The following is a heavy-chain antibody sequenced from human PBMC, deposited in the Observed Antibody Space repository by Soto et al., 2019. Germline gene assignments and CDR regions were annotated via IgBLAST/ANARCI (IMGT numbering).Heavy chain of an antibody. CDR2: ISGSGGST. D-gene: IGHD6-13*01. J-gene: IGHJ4*02. Sequence: EVQLLESGGGLVQPGGSLRLSCAASGFTFSSYAMSWVRQAPGKGLEWVSAISGSGGSTYYADSVKGRFTISGDNSKNTLYLQMNSLRAEDTDVYYCAKDKGIGAAAGPYFDYWGQGTLVTVSS. CDR3: AKDKGIGAAAGPYFDY. V-gene: IGHV3-23*01. CDR1: GFTFSSYA.